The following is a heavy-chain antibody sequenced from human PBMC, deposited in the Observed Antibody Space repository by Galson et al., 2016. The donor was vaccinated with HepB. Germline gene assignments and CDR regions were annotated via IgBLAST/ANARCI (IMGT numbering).Heavy chain of an antibody. V-gene: IGHV3-23*01. CDR3: AKGLYGDYSYFDD. J-gene: IGHJ4*02. CDR2: ISGTGGST. Sequence: SLRLSCAASGFTFSSYAMNWVRQAPGKGLEWVSAISGTGGSTYYADSVKGRFTISRDNSKNTLYLQMNSLRAEDTAVYYCAKGLYGDYSYFDDWGQGTLVTVSS. D-gene: IGHD4-17*01. CDR1: GFTFSSYA.